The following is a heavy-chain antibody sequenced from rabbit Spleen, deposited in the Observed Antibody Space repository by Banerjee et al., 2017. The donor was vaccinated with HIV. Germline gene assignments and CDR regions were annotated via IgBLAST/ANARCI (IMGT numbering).Heavy chain of an antibody. V-gene: IGHV1S7*01. Sequence: QLEESAGGLVQPGGSLKLSCKASGFTLSSYYMNWVRQAPGKGLEWIGYIDPVFGITYYANWVNGRFSISRENAQNTVLLQMTSLTAADTATYFCARDINARYGGGNDLNLWGPGTLVTVS. D-gene: IGHD4-2*01. CDR3: ARDINARYGGGNDLNL. J-gene: IGHJ4*01. CDR2: IDPVFGIT. CDR1: GFTLSSYY.